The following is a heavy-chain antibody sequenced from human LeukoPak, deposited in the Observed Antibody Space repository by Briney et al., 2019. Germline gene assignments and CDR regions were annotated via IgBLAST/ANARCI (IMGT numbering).Heavy chain of an antibody. V-gene: IGHV1-46*01. CDR1: GYTFTSYY. Sequence: ASVKVSCKASGYTFTSYYVHWVRQAPGQGLEWMGIINPSGGSTSYAQKFQGRVTMTRDMSTSTVYMELSSLRSEDTAVYYCARVGYCSSTSCYSTFDYWGQGTLVTVSS. J-gene: IGHJ4*02. CDR3: ARVGYCSSTSCYSTFDY. CDR2: INPSGGST. D-gene: IGHD2-2*01.